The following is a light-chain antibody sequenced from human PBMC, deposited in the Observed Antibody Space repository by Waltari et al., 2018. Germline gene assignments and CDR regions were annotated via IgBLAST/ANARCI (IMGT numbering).Light chain of an antibody. CDR1: RSNLGTNF. V-gene: IGLV1-47*01. J-gene: IGLJ3*02. Sequence: QSVLTQTASASGAPGPRVPISCSGSRSNLGTNFVPCYPHPPETAPKLLIYRNNQRPSGVPDRFSGSKSGASASLAISGLRSEDEAIYYCAAYDDSLSGHVLFGGGTKLTVL. CDR3: AAYDDSLSGHVL. CDR2: RNN.